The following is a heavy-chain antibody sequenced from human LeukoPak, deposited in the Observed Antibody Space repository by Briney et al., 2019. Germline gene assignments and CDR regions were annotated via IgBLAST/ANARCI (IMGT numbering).Heavy chain of an antibody. Sequence: HEASVKVSCKASGYTFTSYGISWVRQAPGQGLEWMGIINPSGGSTSYAQKFQGRVTMTRDTSTSTVYMELSSLRSEDTAVYYCARPRGSYLRYWGQGTLVTVSS. J-gene: IGHJ4*02. D-gene: IGHD1-26*01. CDR2: INPSGGST. V-gene: IGHV1-46*01. CDR1: GYTFTSYG. CDR3: ARPRGSYLRY.